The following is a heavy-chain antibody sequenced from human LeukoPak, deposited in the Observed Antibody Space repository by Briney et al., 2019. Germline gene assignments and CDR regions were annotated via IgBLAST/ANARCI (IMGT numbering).Heavy chain of an antibody. D-gene: IGHD3-16*01. J-gene: IGHJ4*02. Sequence: QSGGSLRLSCAASGFTFSTYAMHWVRPAPGKGLEWVSTISGSGGTPHYADSVKGRFTISRDNSKNTLHLQMNSLRAEDTAVYYCAKGGDLITYFDYWGQGTLVTVSS. V-gene: IGHV3-23*01. CDR2: ISGSGGTP. CDR1: GFTFSTYA. CDR3: AKGGDLITYFDY.